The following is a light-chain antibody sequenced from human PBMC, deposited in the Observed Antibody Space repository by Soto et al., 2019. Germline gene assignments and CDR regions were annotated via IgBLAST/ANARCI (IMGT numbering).Light chain of an antibody. CDR3: CSYAGSSTWV. V-gene: IGLV2-23*01. CDR2: EGS. Sequence: QSVLTQPASVSGSPGQSITISCTGTSSDVGSYNLVSWYQHHPGKAPKLMIYEGSKRPSGVSNRFSGSKSGNTASLTISGLQAEDEADYCCCSYAGSSTWVFGGGTKVTVL. CDR1: SSDVGSYNL. J-gene: IGLJ3*02.